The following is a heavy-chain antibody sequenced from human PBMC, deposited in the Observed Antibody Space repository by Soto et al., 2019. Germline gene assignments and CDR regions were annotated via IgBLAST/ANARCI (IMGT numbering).Heavy chain of an antibody. CDR1: GFTFSSHA. CDR2: ISYDGSNK. Sequence: LRLSCAASGFTFSSHAMHWVRQAPGKGLEWVAVISYDGSNKYNADSVKGRFTISRDNSKNTLYLQMNSLRAEDTAVYYCTRDDFGLGIDYWGLGTLVTVSS. D-gene: IGHD1-26*01. V-gene: IGHV3-30-3*01. J-gene: IGHJ4*02. CDR3: TRDDFGLGIDY.